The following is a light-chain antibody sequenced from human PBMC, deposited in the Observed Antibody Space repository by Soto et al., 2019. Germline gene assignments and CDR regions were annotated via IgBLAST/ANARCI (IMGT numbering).Light chain of an antibody. V-gene: IGKV3-20*01. Sequence: EIVLTQSPGALSLSPGERATLSCGASQSVSSSYLAWYQQKPGQAPRLLIYGASTRATGIPDRFSGSGSGTDFTLIISRLEPEEFAVYYCRQDGISPRTFGQGTKVDFK. CDR2: GAS. J-gene: IGKJ1*01. CDR1: QSVSSSY. CDR3: RQDGISPRT.